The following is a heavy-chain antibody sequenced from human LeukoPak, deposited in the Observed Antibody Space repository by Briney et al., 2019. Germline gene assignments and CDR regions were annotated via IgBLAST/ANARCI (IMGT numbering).Heavy chain of an antibody. CDR1: GASISSGSYY. V-gene: IGHV4-61*02. CDR3: AREGYCSSTSCYQFDY. Sequence: SQTLSLTCTVSGASISSGSYYWGWIRQPAGKGLEWFGRIYTSGSTNYNPSLKSRVTISVDTSKNQFSLKLSSVTAADTAVYYCAREGYCSSTSCYQFDYWGRGTLVTVSS. CDR2: IYTSGST. J-gene: IGHJ4*02. D-gene: IGHD2-2*01.